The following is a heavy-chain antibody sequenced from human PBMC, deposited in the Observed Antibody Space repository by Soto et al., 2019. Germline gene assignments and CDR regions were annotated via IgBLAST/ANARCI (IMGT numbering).Heavy chain of an antibody. CDR3: ARDSDGSGSYYSPPSWFDP. Sequence: GGSLRLSCAASGFTFSSYSMNWVRQAPGKGLEWVSSISSSSSYIYYADSVKGRFTISRDNAKNSLYLQMNSLRAEDTAVYYCARDSDGSGSYYSPPSWFDPWGQGTLVTVPQ. J-gene: IGHJ5*02. V-gene: IGHV3-21*01. D-gene: IGHD3-10*01. CDR1: GFTFSSYS. CDR2: ISSSSSYI.